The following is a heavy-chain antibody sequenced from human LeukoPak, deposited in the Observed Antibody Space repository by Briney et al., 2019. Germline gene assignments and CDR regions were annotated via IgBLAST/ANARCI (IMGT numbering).Heavy chain of an antibody. J-gene: IGHJ3*01. D-gene: IGHD1-26*01. CDR3: ARDSAYSGTYTPDVFDV. CDR2: IHYSGTT. Sequence: SETLSLTCTVSGGSISSSTHYWGWIRQPPGKGLEWIASIHYSGTTYYNPSLDSRISTSVDTSKNQFSLRLSSVTAADTAVFYCARDSAYSGTYTPDVFDVWGQGTMVTVSS. CDR1: GGSISSSTHY. V-gene: IGHV4-39*07.